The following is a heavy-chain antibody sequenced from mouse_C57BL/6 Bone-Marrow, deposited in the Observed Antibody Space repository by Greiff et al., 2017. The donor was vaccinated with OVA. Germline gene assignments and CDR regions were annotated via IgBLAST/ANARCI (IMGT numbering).Heavy chain of an antibody. J-gene: IGHJ3*01. V-gene: IGHV14-4*01. D-gene: IGHD1-1*01. CDR3: TTDGSRD. CDR2: IDPENGDT. Sequence: VQLKQSGAELVRPGASVKLSCTASGFNIKDDYMHWVKQRPEQGLEWIGWIDPENGDTEYASKFQGKATITADTSYNTAYLQLSSLTSEDTAVFYCTTDGSRDWGQGTLVTVSA. CDR1: GFNIKDDY.